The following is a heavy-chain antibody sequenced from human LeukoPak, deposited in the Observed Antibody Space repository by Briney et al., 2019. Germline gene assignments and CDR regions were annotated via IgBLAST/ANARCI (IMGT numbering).Heavy chain of an antibody. V-gene: IGHV1-8*01. J-gene: IGHJ6*02. CDR2: MNPNSGNT. D-gene: IGHD2-15*01. Sequence: ASVKVSCKASGYTFTSYDINWVRQATGQGLEWMGWMNPNSGNTGYAQKFQGRVTMTRNTSISTAYMELSSLRSEDTAVYYCAIRRSCSGGSCYSVYYYGMDVWGRGTTVTVSS. CDR1: GYTFTSYD. CDR3: AIRRSCSGGSCYSVYYYGMDV.